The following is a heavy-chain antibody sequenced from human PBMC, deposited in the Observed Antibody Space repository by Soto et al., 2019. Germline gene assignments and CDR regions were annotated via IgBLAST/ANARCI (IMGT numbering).Heavy chain of an antibody. Sequence: SETLSLTCAVSGDSISNNKWWGWVRQPPGKGLEWIGDIWHSGSTNYNPSLKSRVTISVDKSKNQFSLKLSSVTAADTAVYYCAVFYYYGSGRGYFDYWGQGTFVIVSS. J-gene: IGHJ4*02. D-gene: IGHD3-10*01. CDR1: GDSISNNKW. CDR2: IWHSGST. V-gene: IGHV4-4*02. CDR3: AVFYYYGSGRGYFDY.